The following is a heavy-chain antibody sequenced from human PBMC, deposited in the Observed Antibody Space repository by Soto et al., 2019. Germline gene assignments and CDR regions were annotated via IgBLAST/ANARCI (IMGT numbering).Heavy chain of an antibody. Sequence: QVQLVESGGGVVQPGRSQRLSCAASGFTFSSYAMHWVRQAPGKGLEWVAVISYDGSNKYYADSVKGRFTISRDNSKKTLYLQMNSLRAEDTAVYYCARDYYRFNSGYGFSMDVWGQGTTVTVSS. CDR1: GFTFSSYA. CDR3: ARDYYRFNSGYGFSMDV. D-gene: IGHD5-12*01. CDR2: ISYDGSNK. J-gene: IGHJ6*02. V-gene: IGHV3-30-3*01.